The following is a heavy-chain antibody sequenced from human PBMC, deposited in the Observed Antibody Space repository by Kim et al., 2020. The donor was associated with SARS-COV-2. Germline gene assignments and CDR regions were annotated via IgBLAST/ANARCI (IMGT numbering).Heavy chain of an antibody. CDR2: INHSGST. J-gene: IGHJ5*02. Sequence: SETLSLTCAVYGGSFSGYYWSWIRQPPGKGLEWIGEINHSGSTNYNPSLKSRVTISVDTSKNQFSLKLSSVTAADTAVYYCARGPDCSSTSCYYNWFDP. CDR3: ARGPDCSSTSCYYNWFDP. V-gene: IGHV4-34*01. D-gene: IGHD2-2*01. CDR1: GGSFSGYY.